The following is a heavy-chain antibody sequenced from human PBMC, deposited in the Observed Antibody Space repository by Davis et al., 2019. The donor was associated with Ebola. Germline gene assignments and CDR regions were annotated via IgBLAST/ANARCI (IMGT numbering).Heavy chain of an antibody. J-gene: IGHJ3*02. CDR3: ARGGMITFGGVTLAAFDI. CDR1: GGSISSYY. Sequence: SETLSLTCTAPGGSISSYYWGWIRQPPGKGLEWIGSIYYSGSTYYNPSLKSRVTISVDTSKNQFSLKLSSVTAADTAVYYCARGGMITFGGVTLAAFDIWGQGTMVTVSS. V-gene: IGHV4-39*07. D-gene: IGHD3-16*01. CDR2: IYYSGST.